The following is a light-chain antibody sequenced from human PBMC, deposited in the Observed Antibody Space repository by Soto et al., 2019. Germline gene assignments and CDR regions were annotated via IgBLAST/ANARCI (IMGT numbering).Light chain of an antibody. V-gene: IGLV2-11*01. Sequence: SVLPQPRSVSVSPGQSVTISCTGTSRDVGAFNYVSWYQQHPGKAPKFIIYDVNKRPSGVPGRFSGSKSGNTASLTISGLQAEDEGEYYCCSYAGTPYVFGTGTKVTVL. CDR1: SRDVGAFNY. CDR2: DVN. J-gene: IGLJ1*01. CDR3: CSYAGTPYV.